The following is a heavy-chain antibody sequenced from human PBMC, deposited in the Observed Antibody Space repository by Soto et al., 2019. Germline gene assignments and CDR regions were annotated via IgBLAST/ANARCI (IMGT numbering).Heavy chain of an antibody. J-gene: IGHJ5*02. Sequence: GGSLRLSCAASGFTFSSYWMSWVRQAPGKGLEWVANIKQDGSEKYYVDSVKGRFTISRDNAKNSLYLQMNSLRAEDTAVYYCARDLEVRAGMVYDPNYYGSGFDPWGQGTLVTVSS. V-gene: IGHV3-7*01. CDR3: ARDLEVRAGMVYDPNYYGSGFDP. D-gene: IGHD3-10*01. CDR2: IKQDGSEK. CDR1: GFTFSSYW.